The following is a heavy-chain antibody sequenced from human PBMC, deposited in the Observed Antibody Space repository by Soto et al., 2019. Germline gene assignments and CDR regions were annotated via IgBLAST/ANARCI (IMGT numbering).Heavy chain of an antibody. V-gene: IGHV3-23*01. J-gene: IGHJ4*02. D-gene: IGHD1-26*01. Sequence: EVQLLESGGGFVQPGGSLRLSCAASGFTFSSYGMSWVRQAPGKGLEWVSSINNSGSRTYHADSVKGRFTISRDNSENTLYLQMNSLRAEDTAVYYCAKARTDQSGTYFPFDYWGQGTLVTVSS. CDR3: AKARTDQSGTYFPFDY. CDR1: GFTFSSYG. CDR2: INNSGSRT.